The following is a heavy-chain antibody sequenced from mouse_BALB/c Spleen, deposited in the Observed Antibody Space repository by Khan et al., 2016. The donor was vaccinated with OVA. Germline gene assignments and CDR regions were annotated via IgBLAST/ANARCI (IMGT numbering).Heavy chain of an antibody. Sequence: EVQLQKSGPDLVKPGASVKISCKASGYSFTLYYMTWVRQSHGKSPEWIGRVNPNNGDTNYNQNFKGKAILTVDKSSNTAYMELRSLTSEDSAVFYCARGYEFFPYGGQGTLVTVSA. V-gene: IGHV1-26*01. J-gene: IGHJ3*01. D-gene: IGHD2-12*01. CDR2: VNPNNGDT. CDR3: ARGYEFFPY. CDR1: GYSFTLYY.